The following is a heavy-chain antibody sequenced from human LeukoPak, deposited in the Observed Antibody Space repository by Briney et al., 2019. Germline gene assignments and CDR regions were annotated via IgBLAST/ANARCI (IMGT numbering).Heavy chain of an antibody. CDR1: GYTFTSYD. Sequence: ASVKVSCKASGYTFTSYDINWVRQATGQGLEWMGWMNPNSGNTGYAQKFQGRVTMTRNTSISTAYMELSSLRSEDTAVYYCARAPVLRYFDWAKVHNNYYYYYMDVWGKGTTVTISS. V-gene: IGHV1-8*01. CDR3: ARAPVLRYFDWAKVHNNYYYYYMDV. CDR2: MNPNSGNT. J-gene: IGHJ6*03. D-gene: IGHD3-9*01.